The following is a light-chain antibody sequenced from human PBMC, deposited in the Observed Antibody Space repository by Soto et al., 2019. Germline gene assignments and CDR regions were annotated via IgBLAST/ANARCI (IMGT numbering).Light chain of an antibody. CDR2: GAC. V-gene: IGKV3D-15*01. J-gene: IGKJ5*01. CDR3: QQYNNWPST. Sequence: EIVMTQSPATLSVSPGERATLSCRASQSVSSNLAWYQQKPGQAPRLLIYGACIRATGIPARFSGSGSGTEFTLTISSLQSEDFAVYYCQQYNNWPSTFGQGTRLEIK. CDR1: QSVSSN.